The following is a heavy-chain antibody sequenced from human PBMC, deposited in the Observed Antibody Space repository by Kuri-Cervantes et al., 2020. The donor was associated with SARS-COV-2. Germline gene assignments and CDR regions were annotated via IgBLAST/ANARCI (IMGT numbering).Heavy chain of an antibody. J-gene: IGHJ4*02. V-gene: IGHV1-18*01. CDR3: ARDETTYYDFWSGYYASY. D-gene: IGHD3-3*01. Sequence: ASVNVSCKASGYTVTNYGIVWVRQAPGQGLEWVGRINTYTSYANYVQNLQGRVTMTTDTSTNTAYMELRSLRSDDTAVDYWARDETTYYDFWSGYYASYWGQGTLVTVSS. CDR1: GYTVTNYG. CDR2: INTYTSYA.